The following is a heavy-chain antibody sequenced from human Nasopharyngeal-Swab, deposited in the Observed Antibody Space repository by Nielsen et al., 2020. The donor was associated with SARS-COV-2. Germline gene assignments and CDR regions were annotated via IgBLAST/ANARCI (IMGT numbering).Heavy chain of an antibody. CDR2: IYYSGST. CDR3: ARHYYGSGSDFDY. Sequence: SETLSLTCTVSGGSISSSSYYWGWLRQPPGKGLEWIGSIYYSGSTNYNPSLKSRVTISVDTSKNQFSLKLSSVAAADTAVYYCARHYYGSGSDFDYWGQGTLVTVSS. D-gene: IGHD3-10*01. V-gene: IGHV4-39*01. CDR1: GGSISSSSYY. J-gene: IGHJ4*02.